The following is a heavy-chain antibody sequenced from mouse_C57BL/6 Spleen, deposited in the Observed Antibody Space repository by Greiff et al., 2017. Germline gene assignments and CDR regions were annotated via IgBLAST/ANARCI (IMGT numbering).Heavy chain of an antibody. CDR2: INPSTGGT. J-gene: IGHJ4*01. Sequence: EVKPQQSGPELVKPGASVKISCKASGYSFTGYYMNWVKQSPEKSLEWIGEINPSTGGTTYNQKFKAKATLTVDKSSSTAYMQLKSLTSEDSAVYYCARSGTYYAMDYWGQGTSVTVSS. V-gene: IGHV1-42*01. CDR1: GYSFTGYY. D-gene: IGHD3-1*01. CDR3: ARSGTYYAMDY.